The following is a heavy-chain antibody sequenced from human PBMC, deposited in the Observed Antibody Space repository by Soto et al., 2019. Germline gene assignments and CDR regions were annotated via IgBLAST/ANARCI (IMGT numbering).Heavy chain of an antibody. V-gene: IGHV1-69*13. CDR1: GGTFSSYA. CDR2: IIPIFGTA. Sequence: SVKVSCKASGGTFSSYAISWVRQAPGQGLEWMGGIIPIFGTANFAQKFQGRVTITADESRSTAYMEVSSLRSGDAAGYYFARDYYYDSMGARLFLARDDAFDILGQGTLVTVSS. D-gene: IGHD3-22*01. CDR3: ARDYYYDSMGARLFLARDDAFDI. J-gene: IGHJ3*02.